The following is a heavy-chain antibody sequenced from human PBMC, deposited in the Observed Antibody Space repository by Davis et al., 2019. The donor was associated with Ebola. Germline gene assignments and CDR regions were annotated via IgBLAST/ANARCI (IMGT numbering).Heavy chain of an antibody. CDR2: IYYSGST. J-gene: IGHJ6*03. V-gene: IGHV4-31*03. Sequence: MPSETLSLTCTVSGGSISSGGYYWSWIRQHPGKGLEWIGYIYYSGSTYYNPSLKSRVTISVDTSKNQFSRKLSSVTAADTAVYYCARDSNYYYMDVWGKGTTVTVSS. CDR3: ARDSNYYYMDV. CDR1: GGSISSGGYY.